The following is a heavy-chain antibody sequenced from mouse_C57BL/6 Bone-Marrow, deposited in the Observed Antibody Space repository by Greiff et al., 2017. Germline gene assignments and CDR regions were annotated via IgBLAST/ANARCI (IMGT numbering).Heavy chain of an antibody. CDR2: IHPNSGST. V-gene: IGHV1-64*01. CDR1: GYTFTSYW. CDR3: AREDYGSSYGDAMDY. D-gene: IGHD1-1*01. J-gene: IGHJ4*01. Sequence: QVQLKQPGAELVKAGASVKLSCKASGYTFTSYWMHWVKQRPGQGLEWIGMIHPNSGSTNYNEKFKSKATLTVDKSSSTAYMQLSSLTSEDSAVYYCAREDYGSSYGDAMDYWGQGTSVTVSS.